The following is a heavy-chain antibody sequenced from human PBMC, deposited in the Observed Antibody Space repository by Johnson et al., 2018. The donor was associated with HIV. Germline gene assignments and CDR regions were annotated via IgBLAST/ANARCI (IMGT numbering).Heavy chain of an antibody. CDR3: TTPRDQFDWISSVWVPGHGFDI. J-gene: IGHJ3*02. V-gene: IGHV3-30*14. Sequence: QVQLVESGGGVVQPGRSVRLSCAASGLNFSDYGMHWVRQAPGKGLEWVAVISYDGSNKYYADSVKGRFTISRDNSKNTLYLQMNSLRAQDTAVYYCTTPRDQFDWISSVWVPGHGFDIWGHGTKVTVSS. CDR2: ISYDGSNK. CDR1: GLNFSDYG. D-gene: IGHD3-9*01.